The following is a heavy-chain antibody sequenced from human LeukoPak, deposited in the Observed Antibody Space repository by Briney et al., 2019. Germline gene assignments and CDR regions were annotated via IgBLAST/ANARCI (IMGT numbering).Heavy chain of an antibody. CDR3: ARDPRLYCSGSSCFQSYYFDL. D-gene: IGHD2-15*01. Sequence: SETLSLTCTVSGGSINTYYWSWIRQPPGKGLEWIGCVNYSGTTNYNPSLKNRVTLSVDTSKNHFSLRLTSVTAADTAVYYCARDPRLYCSGSSCFQSYYFDLWGLGALVTVSS. CDR2: VNYSGTT. CDR1: GGSINTYY. V-gene: IGHV4-59*01. J-gene: IGHJ2*01.